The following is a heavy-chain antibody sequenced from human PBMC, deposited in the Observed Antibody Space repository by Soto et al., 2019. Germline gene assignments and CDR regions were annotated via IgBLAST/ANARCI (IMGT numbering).Heavy chain of an antibody. V-gene: IGHV3-30*18. J-gene: IGHJ5*02. CDR3: AKDHKWLAPPWFDP. CDR2: ISYDGSNK. Sequence: GGSLRLSCAASGFTFSSYGMHWVRQAPGKGLEWVAVISYDGSNKYYADSVKGRFTISRDNSKNTLYLQMNSLRAEDTAVYYCAKDHKWLAPPWFDPWGQGTLVNVSS. CDR1: GFTFSSYG. D-gene: IGHD6-19*01.